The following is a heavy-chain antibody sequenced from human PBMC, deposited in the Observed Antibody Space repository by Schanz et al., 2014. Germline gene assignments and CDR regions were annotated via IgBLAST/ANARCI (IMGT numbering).Heavy chain of an antibody. CDR1: GFSFSSYA. CDR2: ISASGGTT. D-gene: IGHD3-10*01. V-gene: IGHV3-23*04. J-gene: IGHJ4*02. Sequence: EVELVESGGGLVQPGGSLRLSCAASGFSFSSYAMGWVRQAPGKGLEWVSAISASGGTTYYADSVKGRFTISRDNSKNLLYLQMNSLRAEDTAVYYCARIGGSVFDYWAQGTLVTVSS. CDR3: ARIGGSVFDY.